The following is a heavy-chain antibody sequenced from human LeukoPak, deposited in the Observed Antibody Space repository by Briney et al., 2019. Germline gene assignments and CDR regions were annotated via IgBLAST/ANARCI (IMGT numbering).Heavy chain of an antibody. CDR2: IYPGDSDT. CDR1: GYTFTTDW. J-gene: IGHJ4*02. CDR3: ARHVDSSGWYYFDY. V-gene: IGHV5-51*01. Sequence: GESLKISCKASGYTFTTDWIGWVRQMPGKGLEWMGIIYPGDSDTRYSPSFQGQVTISADKSISTAYLQWSSLKASDTAMYYCARHVDSSGWYYFDYWGQGTLVTVSS. D-gene: IGHD6-19*01.